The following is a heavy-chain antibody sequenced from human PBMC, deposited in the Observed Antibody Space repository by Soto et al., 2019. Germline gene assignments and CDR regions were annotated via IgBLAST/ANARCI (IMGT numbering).Heavy chain of an antibody. Sequence: QVQLVESGGGVVQPGMSLRLSCAASGFTFSTYGVHWVRQAPGKGLEWVAVIWSDGSNEYYADSVEGRFTISRDNSKNTLSLQMDSLTTEDTAVYYCARDIMVRGRSYYGMDVWGQGTTVTVSS. CDR1: GFTFSTYG. CDR2: IWSDGSNE. J-gene: IGHJ6*02. D-gene: IGHD3-10*01. CDR3: ARDIMVRGRSYYGMDV. V-gene: IGHV3-33*01.